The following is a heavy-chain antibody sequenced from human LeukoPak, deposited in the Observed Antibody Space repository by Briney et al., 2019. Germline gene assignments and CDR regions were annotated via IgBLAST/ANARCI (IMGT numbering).Heavy chain of an antibody. Sequence: PGGSLRLSCAASGFTFSSYWMSWVRQAPGKGLEWVANINQDGSEKYYVDSVKGRFTISRDNAKNSLYLQMNSLRAEDTAVYYCARDGSSDGNCNHNWFGPWGQGTLVTVSS. J-gene: IGHJ5*02. D-gene: IGHD3-10*01. CDR3: ARDGSSDGNCNHNWFGP. V-gene: IGHV3-7*01. CDR1: GFTFSSYW. CDR2: INQDGSEK.